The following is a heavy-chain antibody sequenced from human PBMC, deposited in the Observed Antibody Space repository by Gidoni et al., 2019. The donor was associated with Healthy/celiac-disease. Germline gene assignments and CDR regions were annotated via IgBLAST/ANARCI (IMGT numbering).Heavy chain of an antibody. V-gene: IGHV1-2*04. CDR2: INPNRGGT. CDR3: ARGMVVGATPRVDAFDI. J-gene: IGHJ3*02. D-gene: IGHD1-26*01. Sequence: QVQLVQSGAEVKKPGASVKVSCKASGSTFTGYYMHWVRQAPGQGLEWMGWINPNRGGTNYAQKFQGWVTMTRDTAISTAYMELSRLRSDDTAVYYCARGMVVGATPRVDAFDIWGQGTMVTVSS. CDR1: GSTFTGYY.